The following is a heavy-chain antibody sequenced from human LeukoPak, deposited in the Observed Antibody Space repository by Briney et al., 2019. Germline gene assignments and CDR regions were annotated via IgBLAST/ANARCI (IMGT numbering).Heavy chain of an antibody. CDR3: ATDGSGSYSLAY. D-gene: IGHD3-10*01. CDR1: GYTLTELS. CDR2: FDPEDGET. Sequence: GASVKVSCKVSGYTLTELSMHWVRQAPGKGLEWMGGFDPEDGETIYAQKFQGRVTMTEDTSTDTAYMELSSLRSEDTAVYYRATDGSGSYSLAYWGQGTLVTVSS. J-gene: IGHJ4*02. V-gene: IGHV1-24*01.